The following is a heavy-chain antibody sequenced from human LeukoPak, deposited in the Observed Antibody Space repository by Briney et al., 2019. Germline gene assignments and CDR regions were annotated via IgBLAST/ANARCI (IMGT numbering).Heavy chain of an antibody. D-gene: IGHD2-21*01. Sequence: QPGGSLRLSCAASGFTFSSYWMSWVRQIPGKGLEWVANIKQDGDEKYYVDSVKGRFTISRDNAKKSLYLQLNSLRAEDTAVYYCARQIDTHFFAYWGQGTLVTVSS. CDR3: ARQIDTHFFAY. J-gene: IGHJ4*02. V-gene: IGHV3-7*01. CDR2: IKQDGDEK. CDR1: GFTFSSYW.